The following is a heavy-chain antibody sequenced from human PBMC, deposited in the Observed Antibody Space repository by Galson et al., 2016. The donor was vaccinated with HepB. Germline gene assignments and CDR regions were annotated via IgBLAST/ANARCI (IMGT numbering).Heavy chain of an antibody. V-gene: IGHV5-51*01. CDR2: IDPNDSDT. J-gene: IGHJ4*02. Sequence: QSGAEVKKPGNSLKISCKGFGYSFSNYWIAWVRQMPGKGLEWMGVIDPNDSDTRYSPSFQGQVTISADKSISTVYLQWSSLKASDTAMYYCARLKDRNYYDSSGYPYWGQGSPVTVSS. D-gene: IGHD3-22*01. CDR3: ARLKDRNYYDSSGYPY. CDR1: GYSFSNYW.